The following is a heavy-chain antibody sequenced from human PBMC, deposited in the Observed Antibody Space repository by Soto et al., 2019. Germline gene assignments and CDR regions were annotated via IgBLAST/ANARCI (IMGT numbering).Heavy chain of an antibody. CDR3: ARDRALVYYDFWSGYPKNWFDP. CDR1: GGSISSGGYS. Sequence: PSETLSLTCAVSGGSISSGGYSWSWIRQPPGKGLEWIGYIYHSGSTYYNPSLKSRVTISVDRSKNQFSLKLSSVTAADTAVYYCARDRALVYYDFWSGYPKNWFDPWGQGTLVTVSS. CDR2: IYHSGST. D-gene: IGHD3-3*01. V-gene: IGHV4-30-2*01. J-gene: IGHJ5*02.